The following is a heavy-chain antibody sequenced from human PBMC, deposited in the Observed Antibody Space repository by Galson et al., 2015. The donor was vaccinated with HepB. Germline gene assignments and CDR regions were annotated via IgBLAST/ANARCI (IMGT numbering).Heavy chain of an antibody. V-gene: IGHV3-11*05. CDR1: GFDFSDRY. CDR2: ISFSGTYT. Sequence: SLRLSCAASGFDFSDRYMNWVRQAPGKGLEWISHISFSGTYTNYADSVTGRFTISRDNAKNSLDLQMNSLRADDTAVYYCEKGDGSIWYSYWGQGILVTVSS. J-gene: IGHJ4*02. D-gene: IGHD6-13*01. CDR3: EKGDGSIWYSY.